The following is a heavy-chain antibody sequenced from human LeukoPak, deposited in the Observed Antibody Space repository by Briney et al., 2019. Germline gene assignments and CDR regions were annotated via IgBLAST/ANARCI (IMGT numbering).Heavy chain of an antibody. V-gene: IGHV3-20*04. D-gene: IGHD3-22*01. CDR3: ARGLYDSSGYWFVPAFDI. CDR2: INWNGGST. Sequence: GGSLRLSCAASGFTFDDYGMSWVRQAPGKGLEWVSGINWNGGSTGYADSVKGRFTISRDNAKNSLYLKMNSLRAEDTAVYYCARGLYDSSGYWFVPAFDIWGQGTMVTVSS. CDR1: GFTFDDYG. J-gene: IGHJ3*02.